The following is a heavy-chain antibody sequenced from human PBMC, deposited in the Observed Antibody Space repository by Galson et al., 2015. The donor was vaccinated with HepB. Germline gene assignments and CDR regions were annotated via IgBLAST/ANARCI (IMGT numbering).Heavy chain of an antibody. CDR2: IWYDGSNK. Sequence: SLRLSCAASGFTFSSYGMHWVRQAPGKGLEWGAVIWYDGSNKYYADSVKGRFTISRDNSKNTLYLQMNSLRAEDTAVYYCARVASYSSSWYYFDYWGQGTLVTVSS. CDR1: GFTFSSYG. J-gene: IGHJ4*02. D-gene: IGHD6-13*01. CDR3: ARVASYSSSWYYFDY. V-gene: IGHV3-33*01.